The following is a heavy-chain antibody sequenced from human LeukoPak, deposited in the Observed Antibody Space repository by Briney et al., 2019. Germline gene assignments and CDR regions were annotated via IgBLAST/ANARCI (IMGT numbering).Heavy chain of an antibody. CDR2: INHSGST. V-gene: IGHV4-34*01. CDR3: ARPGYCSSTSCPD. Sequence: SETLSLTCAVYGGSFSGYYWSWIRQPPGKGLEWIGEINHSGSTNYNPSLKSRVTISVETSKNQFSLKLSSVTAEDTAVYYCARPGYCSSTSCPDWGQGTLVTVSS. J-gene: IGHJ4*02. CDR1: GGSFSGYY. D-gene: IGHD2-2*01.